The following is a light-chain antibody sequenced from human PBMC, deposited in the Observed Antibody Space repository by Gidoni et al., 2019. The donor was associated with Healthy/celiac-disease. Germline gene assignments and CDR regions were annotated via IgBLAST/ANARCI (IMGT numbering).Light chain of an antibody. CDR3: QQYGSSALT. J-gene: IGKJ4*01. Sequence: ELVLTQSPGTLYLSSGERATLSCRAKSQSVSSSYLAWYQQKPGQAPRLLIYGASSRTTGIPDRFSGSGYGTDFTLTISRLEPEDFAVYYCQQYGSSALTFGGXTKVEIK. CDR1: QSVSSSY. V-gene: IGKV3-20*01. CDR2: GAS.